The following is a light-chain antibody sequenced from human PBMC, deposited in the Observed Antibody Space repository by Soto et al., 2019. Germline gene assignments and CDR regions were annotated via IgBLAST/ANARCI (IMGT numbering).Light chain of an antibody. CDR3: QQRSNWPQT. V-gene: IGKV3D-20*02. Sequence: ESVLTQSPGTLSLSPGERATLSCRASQSVRTSYLAWYQQKPGQAPRLLIYGASSRAAGIPARFSGSGSGTDFILTISSLEPEDFAVYYCQQRSNWPQTFGQGTKVDIK. CDR2: GAS. CDR1: QSVRTSY. J-gene: IGKJ1*01.